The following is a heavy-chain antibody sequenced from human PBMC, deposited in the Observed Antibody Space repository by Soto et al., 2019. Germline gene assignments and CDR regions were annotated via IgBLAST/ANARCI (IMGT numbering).Heavy chain of an antibody. V-gene: IGHV4-34*01. J-gene: IGHJ4*02. CDR1: GGSFSGYY. Sequence: QVQLQQWGAGLLKPSETLSLTCAVYGGSFSGYYWTWIRQPPGTGLEWIGEINHSGSTNYNPSLKSRVTIAVDTSKNQFSLMLTSVTAADTAVYYCARDKITGLIDYWGQGTLVTVSS. D-gene: IGHD2-8*02. CDR3: ARDKITGLIDY. CDR2: INHSGST.